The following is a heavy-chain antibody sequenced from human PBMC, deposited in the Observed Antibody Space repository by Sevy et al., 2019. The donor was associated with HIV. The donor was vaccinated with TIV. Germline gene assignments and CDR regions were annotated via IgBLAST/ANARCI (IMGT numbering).Heavy chain of an antibody. Sequence: GGSLRLSCAASGFTVSDNYMTWVRRAPGKGLEWVSVIYSGGSTNYADSVKGRFTISRDNSKNTLYLQMNSLRAEDTAVYYCARDGGSRGMDVWGKGTTVTVSS. V-gene: IGHV3-66*02. CDR1: GFTVSDNY. J-gene: IGHJ6*04. D-gene: IGHD6-13*01. CDR2: IYSGGST. CDR3: ARDGGSRGMDV.